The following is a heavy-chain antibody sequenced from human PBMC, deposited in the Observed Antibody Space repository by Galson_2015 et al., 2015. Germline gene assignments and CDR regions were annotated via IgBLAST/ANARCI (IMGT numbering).Heavy chain of an antibody. J-gene: IGHJ4*02. CDR1: GFTLSSYA. CDR2: ISYDGSNK. V-gene: IGHV3-30-3*01. D-gene: IGHD4-17*01. CDR3: ARTLYGDYEGNIGY. Sequence: SLRLSCAASGFTLSSYAMHWVRQAPGKGLEWVAVISYDGSNKYYADSVKGRFTISRDNSKNTLYLQMNSLRAEDTAVYYCARTLYGDYEGNIGYWGQGTLVTVSS.